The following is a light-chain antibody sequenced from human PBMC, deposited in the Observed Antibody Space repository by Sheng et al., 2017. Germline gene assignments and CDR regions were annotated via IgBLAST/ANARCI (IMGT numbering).Light chain of an antibody. V-gene: IGKV1-5*03. Sequence: DILMTQSPSPLSASVGDRVTLTCRASQNINSWLAWYQQKPGNPPKLLIYMATRLESGVPSRFSGSGSGTQFTLSISSLQPDDLATYYCQQYSLYPYTFGQGTKLEIK. J-gene: IGKJ2*01. CDR3: QQYSLYPYT. CDR2: MAT. CDR1: QNINSW.